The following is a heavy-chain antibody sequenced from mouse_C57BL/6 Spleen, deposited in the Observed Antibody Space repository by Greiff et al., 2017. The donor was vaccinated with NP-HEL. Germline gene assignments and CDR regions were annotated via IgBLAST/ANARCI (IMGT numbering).Heavy chain of an antibody. J-gene: IGHJ3*01. CDR2: ISYDGSN. CDR1: GYSITSGYY. D-gene: IGHD1-1*01. Sequence: DVKLQESGPGLVKPSQSLSLTCSVTGYSITSGYYWNWIRQFPGNKLEWMGYISYDGSNNYNPSLKNRISITRDTSKNQFFLKLNSVTTEDTATYYCAREGITTVVATGEFAYWGQGTLVTVSA. CDR3: AREGITTVVATGEFAY. V-gene: IGHV3-6*01.